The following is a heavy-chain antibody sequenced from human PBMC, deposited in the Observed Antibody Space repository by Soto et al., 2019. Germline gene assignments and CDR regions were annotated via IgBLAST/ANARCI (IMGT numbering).Heavy chain of an antibody. J-gene: IGHJ5*02. Sequence: EVPLVESGGGLVQPGGSLRLSCAASGFTVSSNYMSWVRQAPGKGLEWVSVIYSGGTTYYADSVKGRFTISRDNSKNTLYLQMNSLRAEDTAVYYCARNGDSSDYRGWFDPWGQGTRSPSPQ. CDR3: ARNGDSSDYRGWFDP. CDR2: IYSGGTT. D-gene: IGHD3-22*01. V-gene: IGHV3-66*01. CDR1: GFTVSSNY.